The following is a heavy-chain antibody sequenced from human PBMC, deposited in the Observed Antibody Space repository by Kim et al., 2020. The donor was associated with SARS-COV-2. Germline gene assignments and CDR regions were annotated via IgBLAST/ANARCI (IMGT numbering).Heavy chain of an antibody. V-gene: IGHV3-30*03. CDR1: GFTFSSYG. D-gene: IGHD3-22*01. J-gene: IGHJ5*02. Sequence: GSLRLSCAASGFTFSSYGMHWVRQAPGKGLEWVAVISYDGSNKYYADSVKGRFTISRDNSKNTLYLQMNSLRAEDTAVYYCALIGQDFDPWGQGTLGTV. CDR3: ALIGQDFDP. CDR2: ISYDGSNK.